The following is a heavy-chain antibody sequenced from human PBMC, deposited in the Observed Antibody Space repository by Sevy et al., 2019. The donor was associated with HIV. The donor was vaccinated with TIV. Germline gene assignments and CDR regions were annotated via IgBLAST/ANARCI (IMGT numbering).Heavy chain of an antibody. CDR3: ATDMFSSSSADVPDI. J-gene: IGHJ3*02. CDR2: INQDGSGK. D-gene: IGHD6-6*01. CDR1: GFTFSTYW. V-gene: IGHV3-7*01. Sequence: QLGGSLRLSCAASGFTFSTYWMNWVRQAPGKGLEWVANINQDGSGKYYVDSVKGRFTISRDNAKNSLFLQMNSLRVEDTAVYYCATDMFSSSSADVPDIWGQGTMVTVSS.